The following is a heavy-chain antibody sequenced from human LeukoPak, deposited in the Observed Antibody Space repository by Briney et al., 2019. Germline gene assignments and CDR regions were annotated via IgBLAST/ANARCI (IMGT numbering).Heavy chain of an antibody. D-gene: IGHD4-11*01. CDR1: GFTFSAFY. V-gene: IGHV3-11*04. Sequence: PGGSLRLSCAASGFTFSAFYMTWIRQAPGKGLEWVAHISTNGGTTHYTDSVKGRFTISRDNVKNPLYLQMHSLRAEDTAVYYCARVSNRDYRDYFDYWGQGTLVIVSS. CDR2: ISTNGGTT. CDR3: ARVSNRDYRDYFDY. J-gene: IGHJ4*02.